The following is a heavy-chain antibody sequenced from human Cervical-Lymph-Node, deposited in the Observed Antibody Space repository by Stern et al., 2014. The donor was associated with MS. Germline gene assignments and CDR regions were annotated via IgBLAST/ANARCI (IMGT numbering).Heavy chain of an antibody. D-gene: IGHD3-10*01. J-gene: IGHJ4*02. CDR1: GFTFSSYA. V-gene: IGHV3-23*04. Sequence: EVQLVESGGGLVQPGGSLRLSCAASGFTFSSYAMSWVRQAPGKGLEWVSAISGSGGSTYYADSVKGRFTISRDNSKNTLYLQMNSLRAEDTAVYYCAKDGGSGSYYNAFTYFDYWGQGTLVTVSS. CDR2: ISGSGGST. CDR3: AKDGGSGSYYNAFTYFDY.